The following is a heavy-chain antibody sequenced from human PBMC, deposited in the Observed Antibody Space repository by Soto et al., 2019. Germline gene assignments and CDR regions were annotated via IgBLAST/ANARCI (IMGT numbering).Heavy chain of an antibody. CDR1: GFTFSSSA. J-gene: IGHJ4*02. CDR2: ISGSGGST. Sequence: HPGGSLRLSCAASGFTFSSSAMSWVRQAPGKGLEWVSAISGSGGSTYYTDSVKGRLTITRDKYKNTLYLQRNSLSADDTAVFYCAKDLVRFRFDFDYWGQGTLVTVSS. D-gene: IGHD6-13*01. V-gene: IGHV3-23*01. CDR3: AKDLVRFRFDFDY.